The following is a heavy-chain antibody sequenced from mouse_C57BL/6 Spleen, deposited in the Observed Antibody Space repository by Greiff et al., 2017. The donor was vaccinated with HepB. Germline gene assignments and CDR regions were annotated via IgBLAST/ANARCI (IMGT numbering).Heavy chain of an antibody. D-gene: IGHD2-4*01. Sequence: VKLQESGPGLVQPSQSLSITCTVSGFSLTSYGVHWVRQSPGKGLEWLGVIWRGGSTDYNAAFMSRLSITKDNSKSQVFFKMNSLQADDTAIYYCAKNSYDSSYYAMDYWGQGTSVTVSS. V-gene: IGHV2-5*01. CDR3: AKNSYDSSYYAMDY. CDR1: GFSLTSYG. J-gene: IGHJ4*01. CDR2: IWRGGST.